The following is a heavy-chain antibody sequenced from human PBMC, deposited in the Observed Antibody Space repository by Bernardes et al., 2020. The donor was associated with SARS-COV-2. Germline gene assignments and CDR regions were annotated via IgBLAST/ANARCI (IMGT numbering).Heavy chain of an antibody. V-gene: IGHV4-59*01. CDR2: IYYSGST. J-gene: IGHJ4*02. CDR1: GGSIISYY. D-gene: IGHD6-19*01. Sequence: SETLSLTCTVSGGSIISYYWSWIRQPPGKGLEWIGYIYYSGSTKYNPSLKSRVTISVDTSKNQFSLKLSSVTAADTAVYYCAREEISGWSLYFHSWGQGTLVTVSS. CDR3: AREEISGWSLYFHS.